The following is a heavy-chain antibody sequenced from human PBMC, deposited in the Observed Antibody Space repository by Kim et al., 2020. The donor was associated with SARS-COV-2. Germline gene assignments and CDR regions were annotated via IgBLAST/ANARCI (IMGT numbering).Heavy chain of an antibody. V-gene: IGHV4-34*01. CDR2: INHSGST. CDR3: ARGGGRYYYDSSGMRY. Sequence: SETLSLTCAVYGGSFSGYYWSWIRQPPGKGLEWIGEINHSGSTNYNPSLKSRVTISVDTSKNQFSLKLSSVTAADTAVYYCARGGGRYYYDSSGMRYWGQGTLVTVSS. CDR1: GGSFSGYY. J-gene: IGHJ4*02. D-gene: IGHD3-22*01.